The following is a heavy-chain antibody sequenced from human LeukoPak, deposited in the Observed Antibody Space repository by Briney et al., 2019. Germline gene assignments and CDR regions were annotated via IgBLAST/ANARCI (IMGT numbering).Heavy chain of an antibody. CDR2: IKQDGSEK. CDR3: AREAAAAHPDY. D-gene: IGHD6-13*01. V-gene: IGHV3-7*05. CDR1: GFTFSSYN. J-gene: IGHJ4*02. Sequence: GGSLRLSCAASGFTFSSYNMNWVRQAPGKGLEWVANIKQDGSEKYYVDSVKGRFTISRDNAKNSLYLQMNSLRAEDTAVYYCAREAAAAHPDYWGQGTLVVVSA.